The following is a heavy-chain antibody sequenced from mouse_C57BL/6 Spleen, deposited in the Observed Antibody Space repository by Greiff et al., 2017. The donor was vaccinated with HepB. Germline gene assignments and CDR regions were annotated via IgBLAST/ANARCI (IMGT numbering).Heavy chain of an antibody. V-gene: IGHV1-80*01. D-gene: IGHD1-1*01. CDR2: IYPGDGDT. J-gene: IGHJ1*03. CDR3: ARAMTTVVATNFDV. Sequence: VQLQQSGAELVKPGASVKISCKASGYAFSSYWMNWVKQRPGKGLERIGQIYPGDGDTNYNGKFKGKATLTADKSSSTAYMQLSSLTSEDSAVYFWARAMTTVVATNFDVWGTGTTVTVSS. CDR1: GYAFSSYW.